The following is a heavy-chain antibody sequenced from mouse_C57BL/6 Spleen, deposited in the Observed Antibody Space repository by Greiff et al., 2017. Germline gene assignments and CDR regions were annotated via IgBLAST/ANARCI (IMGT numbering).Heavy chain of an antibody. V-gene: IGHV1-62-2*01. CDR2: FYPGSGSI. Sequence: VKLMESGAELVKPGASVKLSCKASGYTFTEYTIHWVKQRSGQGLEWIGWFYPGSGSIKYNEKFKDKATLTADKSSSTVYMELSRLTSEDSAVYFCARHEDPYYSSHWYFDVWGTGTTVTVSS. J-gene: IGHJ1*03. CDR1: GYTFTEYT. CDR3: ARHEDPYYSSHWYFDV. D-gene: IGHD2-5*01.